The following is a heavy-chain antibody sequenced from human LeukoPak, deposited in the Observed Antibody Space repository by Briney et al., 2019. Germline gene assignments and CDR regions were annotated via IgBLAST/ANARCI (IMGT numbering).Heavy chain of an antibody. CDR3: ARGGSVVVPAATMEYYYYMDV. J-gene: IGHJ6*03. D-gene: IGHD2-2*01. CDR1: GGTFSSYA. Sequence: SVKVSCKASGGTFSSYAISWVRQAPGQGLEWMGRIIPIFGTANYAQKFQGRVTITTDESTSTAYMELSSLRSEDTAVYYCARGGSVVVPAATMEYYYYMDVWGKGTTVTVSS. V-gene: IGHV1-69*05. CDR2: IIPIFGTA.